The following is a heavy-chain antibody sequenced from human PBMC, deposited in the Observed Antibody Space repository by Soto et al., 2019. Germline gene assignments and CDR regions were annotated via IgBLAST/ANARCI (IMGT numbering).Heavy chain of an antibody. CDR1: GFTLSVHR. CDR2: IDEDGSNK. CDR3: ASHYVRSFDY. Sequence: GGSLRLSCAASGFTLSVHRMSWVRQAPGKGLEWVANIDEDGSNKYYVDSVKGRFTISRDNSKNTLYLQMNSLRAEDTAVYYCASHYVRSFDYWGQGPRVTVSS. J-gene: IGHJ4*02. V-gene: IGHV3-7*01. D-gene: IGHD4-17*01.